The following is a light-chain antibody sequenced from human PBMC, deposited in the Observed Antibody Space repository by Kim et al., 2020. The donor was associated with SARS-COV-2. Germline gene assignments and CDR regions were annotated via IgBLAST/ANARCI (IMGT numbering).Light chain of an antibody. CDR3: QSYDDSLSGYV. CDR2: ANN. Sequence: QRVAITCTGSRSNIGAGYDVHGYQQRPGTAPKLLIYANNNRPSGVPDRFSGSKSGTSASLAITGLQAEDEADYYCQSYDDSLSGYVFGTGTKVTVL. CDR1: RSNIGAGYD. J-gene: IGLJ1*01. V-gene: IGLV1-40*01.